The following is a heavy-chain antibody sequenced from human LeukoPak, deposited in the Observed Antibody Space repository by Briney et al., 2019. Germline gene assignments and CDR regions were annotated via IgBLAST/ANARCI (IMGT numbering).Heavy chain of an antibody. Sequence: TSETLSLTCTISSGSISSRSYYWGWIRQPPGKGLEWIGSIYYSGSTYYKPSLKSRVTISVDTSKNQFSLKLSSVTAADTAVYYCARQSAWGYSSSWSLEYFDYWGQGTLVTVSS. CDR3: ARQSAWGYSSSWSLEYFDY. CDR2: IYYSGST. D-gene: IGHD6-13*01. V-gene: IGHV4-39*01. J-gene: IGHJ4*02. CDR1: SGSISSRSYY.